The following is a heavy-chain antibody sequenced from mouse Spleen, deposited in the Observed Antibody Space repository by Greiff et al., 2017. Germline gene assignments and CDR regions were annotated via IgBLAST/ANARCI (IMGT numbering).Heavy chain of an antibody. CDR2: INYDGSST. CDR1: GFTFSDYY. D-gene: IGHD6-1*01. Sequence: EVKLVESEGGLVQPGSSMKLSCTASGFTFSDYYMAWVRQVPEKGLEWVANINYDGSSTYYLDSVKSRFIISRDNAKNILYLQMSSLKSEDTATYYCARGGVPGYYFDYWGQGTTLTVSS. J-gene: IGHJ2*01. V-gene: IGHV5-16*01. CDR3: ARGGVPGYYFDY.